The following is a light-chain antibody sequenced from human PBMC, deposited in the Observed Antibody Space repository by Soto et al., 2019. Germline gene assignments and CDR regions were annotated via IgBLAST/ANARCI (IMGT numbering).Light chain of an antibody. V-gene: IGKV3-15*01. CDR2: GAS. J-gene: IGKJ5*01. CDR3: QQHNEWPT. CDR1: QSINNK. Sequence: EIVMTHSPATLSVSPWEIVTLSCRASQSINNKVAWYQQKPGQAPRLLIYGASTRATGISARFSGSGSGTEFTLTISSVESEDFAIYYCQQHNEWPTFGQGTRLEIK.